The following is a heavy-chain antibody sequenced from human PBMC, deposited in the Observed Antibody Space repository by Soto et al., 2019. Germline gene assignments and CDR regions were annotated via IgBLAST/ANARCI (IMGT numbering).Heavy chain of an antibody. D-gene: IGHD6-19*01. CDR1: GGSFSSLT. CDR3: VRGMPAVAGTQALYI. J-gene: IGHJ3*02. V-gene: IGHV1-69*08. Sequence: QVQLVQSGAEVKKPGSSVKVPCKPSGGSFSSLTLSWVRQAPGRGLEWMGRIVPILDKTNYAQRFQDRVTLTADKATSTVYVELRSLSSEDTAIYYGVRGMPAVAGTQALYIWAQGTRVTASS. CDR2: IVPILDKT.